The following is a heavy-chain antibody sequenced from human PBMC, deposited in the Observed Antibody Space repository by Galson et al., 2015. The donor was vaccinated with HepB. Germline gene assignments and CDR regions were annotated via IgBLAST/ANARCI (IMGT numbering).Heavy chain of an antibody. CDR3: ARPLYSSGWYSGYYYGMDV. CDR2: INPSGGST. J-gene: IGHJ6*02. V-gene: IGHV1-46*01. D-gene: IGHD6-19*01. Sequence: SVKISCKASGYTFTSYYMHWVRQAPGQGLEWMGIINPSGGSTTYAQKFQGRVTMTRDTSTSTVYMEVSSLRSEDTAVYCCARPLYSSGWYSGYYYGMDVWGQGTTVTVSS. CDR1: GYTFTSYY.